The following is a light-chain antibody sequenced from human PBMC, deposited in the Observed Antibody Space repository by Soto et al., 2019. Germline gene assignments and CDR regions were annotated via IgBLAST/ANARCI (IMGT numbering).Light chain of an antibody. Sequence: QSALTQPPSASGSPGQSVTISCTGTSSDVGAYNYVSWYQQHPGKAPKLLIYEVTKRPSGVPDRFSGSKSGNTASLTVSGLRADDEAEYYCCSYARIHYYVFGTGTKLTVL. J-gene: IGLJ1*01. CDR2: EVT. V-gene: IGLV2-8*01. CDR3: CSYARIHYYV. CDR1: SSDVGAYNY.